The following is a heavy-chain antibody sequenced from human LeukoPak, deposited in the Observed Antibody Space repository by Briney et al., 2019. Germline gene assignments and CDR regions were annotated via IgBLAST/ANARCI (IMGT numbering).Heavy chain of an antibody. V-gene: IGHV1-46*01. Sequence: GASVKVSCKASGYTFTSYYMHWVRQAPGQGLAWMGIINPSGGSTSYAQKFQGRVTITADKSTSTAYMELSSLRSEDTAVYYCARGEWELPGHNYFDYWGQGTLVTVSS. CDR1: GYTFTSYY. D-gene: IGHD1-26*01. CDR2: INPSGGST. J-gene: IGHJ4*02. CDR3: ARGEWELPGHNYFDY.